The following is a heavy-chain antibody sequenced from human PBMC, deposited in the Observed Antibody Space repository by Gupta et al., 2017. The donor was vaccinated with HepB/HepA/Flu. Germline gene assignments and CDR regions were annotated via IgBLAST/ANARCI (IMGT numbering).Heavy chain of an antibody. V-gene: IGHV3-7*01. CDR3: ARDRTIFGVVIDY. CDR1: GFTFSSYW. J-gene: IGHJ4*02. D-gene: IGHD3-3*01. Sequence: EVQLVESGGGLVQPGGSLRLSCAASGFTFSSYWMSWVRQAPGKGLEWVANIKQDGSEKYYVDSVKGRFTISRDNAKNSLYLQMNSLRAEDTAVYYCARDRTIFGVVIDYWGQGTLVTVSS. CDR2: IKQDGSEK.